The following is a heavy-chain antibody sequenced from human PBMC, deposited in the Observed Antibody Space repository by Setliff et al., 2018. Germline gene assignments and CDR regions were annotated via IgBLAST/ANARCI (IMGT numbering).Heavy chain of an antibody. CDR2: IWSDGINK. J-gene: IGHJ5*01. CDR3: VTDPPNSGWSFDC. CDR1: GFTFSTHA. Sequence: PGESLRLSCGASGFTFSTHAMHWVRQAPGKGLEWVAMIWSDGINKFYGGPVKGRFIVSRDNSKNTVFLQMNDLRVEDTAVYYCVTDPPNSGWSFDCWGQGTPVTVSS. V-gene: IGHV3-33*03. D-gene: IGHD6-19*01.